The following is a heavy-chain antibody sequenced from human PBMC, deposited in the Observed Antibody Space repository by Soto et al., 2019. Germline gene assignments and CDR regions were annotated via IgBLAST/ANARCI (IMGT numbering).Heavy chain of an antibody. CDR3: ARVRIAVAGPTPYYYYGMDV. CDR2: ISAYNGNT. Sequence: ASVKVSCKASGYTFTSYGISWVRQAPGQGLEWMGWISAYNGNTNYAQKLQGRVTMTTDTSTSTAYMELRSLRSGDTAVYYCARVRIAVAGPTPYYYYGMDVWGQGTTVTVSS. CDR1: GYTFTSYG. D-gene: IGHD6-19*01. J-gene: IGHJ6*02. V-gene: IGHV1-18*04.